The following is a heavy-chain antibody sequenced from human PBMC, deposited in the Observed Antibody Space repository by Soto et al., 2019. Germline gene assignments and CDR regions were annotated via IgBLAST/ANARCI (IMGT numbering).Heavy chain of an antibody. CDR1: GFTFDDYA. V-gene: IGHV3-9*01. Sequence: GGSLRLSCAASGFTFDDYAMHWVRQAPGKGLEWVSGISWNSGSIGYADSVKGRFTISRDNAKNSLYLQMNSLRAEDTALYYCAKEFTVDAFDIWGQGTMVTVSS. CDR3: AKEFTVDAFDI. J-gene: IGHJ3*02. CDR2: ISWNSGSI.